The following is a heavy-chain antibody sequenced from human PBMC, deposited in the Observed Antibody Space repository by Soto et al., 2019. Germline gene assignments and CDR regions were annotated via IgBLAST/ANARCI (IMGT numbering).Heavy chain of an antibody. CDR1: GGSISSGGYS. Sequence: QVQLQESGPGLVKPSQTLSLTCTVSGGSISSGGYSWSWIRQHPGKGLEWIGYIYYSGSTYYNPSIRSRVNRILDRFKNQVSRKLSSVTGADTVVYYCARLVIYYYYGMDVWGQGTTDTVSS. CDR3: ARLVIYYYYGMDV. CDR2: IYYSGST. V-gene: IGHV4-31*03. D-gene: IGHD2-21*01. J-gene: IGHJ6*02.